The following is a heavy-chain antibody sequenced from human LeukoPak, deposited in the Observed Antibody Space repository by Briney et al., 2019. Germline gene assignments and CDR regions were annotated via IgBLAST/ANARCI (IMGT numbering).Heavy chain of an antibody. CDR2: INPSGGST. J-gene: IGHJ4*02. V-gene: IGHV1-46*01. D-gene: IGHD3/OR15-3a*01. CDR3: ARVGTRGPFDY. CDR1: GYTFTSYY. Sequence: ASVKVSCKASGYTFTSYYMHWVRQAPGQGLEWMGIINPSGGSTSYAQKFQGRVTMTRDTSTSTVYMELSSLRSEDTAGYYCARVGTRGPFDYWGQGTLVTVSS.